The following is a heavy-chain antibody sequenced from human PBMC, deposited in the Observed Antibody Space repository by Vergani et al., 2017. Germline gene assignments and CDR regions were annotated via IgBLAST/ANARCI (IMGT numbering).Heavy chain of an antibody. J-gene: IGHJ4*02. CDR1: GGSISSSSYY. CDR2: IYYSGST. D-gene: IGHD3-3*01. V-gene: IGHV4-39*07. CDR3: ARGRITIFGVVIPVRAHLDY. Sequence: QLQLQESGPGLVKPSETLSLTCTVSGGSISSSSYYWGWIRQPPGKGLEWIGSIYYSGSTNYNPSLKSRVTISVDTSKNQFSLKLSSVTAADTAVYYCARGRITIFGVVIPVRAHLDYWGQGTLVTVSS.